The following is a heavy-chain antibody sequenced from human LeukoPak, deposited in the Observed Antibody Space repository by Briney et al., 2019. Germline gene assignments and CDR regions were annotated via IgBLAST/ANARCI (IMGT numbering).Heavy chain of an antibody. CDR1: GYTFTSYG. J-gene: IGHJ3*02. Sequence: ASVKVSCKASGYTFTSYGISWVRQAPGQGLEWMGWISAYNGNTNYAQKLQGRVTMTTDTSTSTAYMELRSLRSDDTAVYYCARDYYDSSGYDGADIWGQGTMVTVSS. V-gene: IGHV1-18*01. D-gene: IGHD3-22*01. CDR3: ARDYYDSSGYDGADI. CDR2: ISAYNGNT.